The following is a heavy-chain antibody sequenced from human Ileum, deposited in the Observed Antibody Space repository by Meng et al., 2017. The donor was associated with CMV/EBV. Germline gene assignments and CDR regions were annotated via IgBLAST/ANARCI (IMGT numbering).Heavy chain of an antibody. CDR2: IFATGTT. CDR1: GASLNDYY. Sequence: QGQLPESGLGLVKPSETLSLTCTVSGASLNDYYWSWIRQPAGKGLEWIGRIFATGTTNYNPSLKSRVTMSVDTSKNQFSLKLTSVTAADTAVYFCARDRFDPWGQGALVTVSS. CDR3: ARDRFDP. J-gene: IGHJ5*02. V-gene: IGHV4-4*07.